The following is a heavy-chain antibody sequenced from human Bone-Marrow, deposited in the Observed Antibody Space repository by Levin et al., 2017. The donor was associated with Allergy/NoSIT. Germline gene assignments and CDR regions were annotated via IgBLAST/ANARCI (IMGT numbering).Heavy chain of an antibody. CDR3: ARVGGLGNGYLDH. Sequence: GSLRLSCIVSGGSISSHYWSWIRQPAGKGLEWIGRVHTSESTIYSPSLKSRLTMSVDMSKNQFSLKLSSVTAADTAVYYCARVGGLGNGYLDHWGQGTLVIVDS. CDR2: VHTSEST. CDR1: GGSISSHY. D-gene: IGHD3-16*01. J-gene: IGHJ4*02. V-gene: IGHV4-4*07.